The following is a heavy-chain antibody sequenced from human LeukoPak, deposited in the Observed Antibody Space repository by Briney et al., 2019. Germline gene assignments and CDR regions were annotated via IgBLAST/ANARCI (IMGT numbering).Heavy chain of an antibody. D-gene: IGHD3-22*01. CDR2: FDPEDGET. CDR1: GYTLTELS. J-gene: IGHJ5*02. Sequence: ASVRVSCKVSGYTLTELSMHWVRQAPGKGLEWMGGFDPEDGETIYAQKFQGRVTMTEDTSTDTAYMELSSLRSEDTAVFYCATESPRRQYYYDPNWFDPWGQGTLVTVSS. V-gene: IGHV1-24*01. CDR3: ATESPRRQYYYDPNWFDP.